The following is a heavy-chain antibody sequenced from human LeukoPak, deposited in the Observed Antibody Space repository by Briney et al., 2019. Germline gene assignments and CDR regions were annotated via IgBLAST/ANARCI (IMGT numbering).Heavy chain of an antibody. Sequence: GASVKVSCKASGYTFTSYGISWVRQAPGQGLEWMGWISAYNGNTNYAQKLQGRVTMTTDTSTSTAYMELRSLRSDDTDLYYCAKRIEYCSSTSCYRNGFDYWGQGTLVTVSS. CDR2: ISAYNGNT. J-gene: IGHJ4*02. D-gene: IGHD2-2*02. CDR1: GYTFTSYG. CDR3: AKRIEYCSSTSCYRNGFDY. V-gene: IGHV1-18*01.